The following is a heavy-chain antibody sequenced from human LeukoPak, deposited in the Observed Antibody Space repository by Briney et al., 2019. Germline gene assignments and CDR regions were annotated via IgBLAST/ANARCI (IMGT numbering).Heavy chain of an antibody. D-gene: IGHD1-26*01. CDR1: GFTFDSYT. Sequence: GGSLRLSCAASGFTFDSYTMTWLRQAPGRGLEWVSRISGSGGSTYYADSVKGRFTISRDNSKNTLFLQMNSLRAEDTAAYYCAKYYTRGSYEGLDYWGQGTLVTVSP. V-gene: IGHV3-23*01. CDR2: ISGSGGST. J-gene: IGHJ4*02. CDR3: AKYYTRGSYEGLDY.